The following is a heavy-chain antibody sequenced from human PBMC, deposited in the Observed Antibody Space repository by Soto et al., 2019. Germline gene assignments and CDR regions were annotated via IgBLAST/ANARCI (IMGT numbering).Heavy chain of an antibody. D-gene: IGHD3-22*01. CDR1: GFTFSSYA. CDR2: ISGSGGST. Sequence: GGSLRLSCAASGFTFSSYAMSWVRQAPGNGLEWVSGISGSGGSTYYADSVKGRFTISRDNSENTLYLQVNSLRAEDTAVYYCARRVITDYYYYGMDVWGQGTRVTVSS. J-gene: IGHJ6*02. CDR3: ARRVITDYYYYGMDV. V-gene: IGHV3-23*01.